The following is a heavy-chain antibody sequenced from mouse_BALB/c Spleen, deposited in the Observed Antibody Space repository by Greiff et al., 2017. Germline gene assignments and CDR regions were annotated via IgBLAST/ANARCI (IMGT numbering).Heavy chain of an antibody. J-gene: IGHJ3*01. V-gene: IGHV3-2*02. CDR3: AIYDGYYRTAWFAY. CDR2: ISYSGST. D-gene: IGHD2-3*01. CDR1: GYSITSDYA. Sequence: EVKLMESGPGLVKPSQSLSLTCTVTGYSITSDYAWNWIRQFPGNKLEWMGYISYSGSTSYNPSLKSRISITRDTSKNQFFLQLNSVTTEDTATYYCAIYDGYYRTAWFAYWGQGTLVTVSA.